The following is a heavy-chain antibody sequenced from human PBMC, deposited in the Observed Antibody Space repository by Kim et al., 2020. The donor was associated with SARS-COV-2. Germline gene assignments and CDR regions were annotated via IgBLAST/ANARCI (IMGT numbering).Heavy chain of an antibody. J-gene: IGHJ4*02. D-gene: IGHD6-6*01. CDR3: TRELVTGGADY. CDR2: LSLDSDRI. CDR1: GFKFERFA. Sequence: GGSLRLSCEMSGFKFERFAVHWVRQPPGKGLEWVSGLSLDSDRIGYADSVKGRFTVSRDKAKDTLYLQMDSLRIEDTAFYYCTRELVTGGADYWGQGTLVTVSS. V-gene: IGHV3-9*01.